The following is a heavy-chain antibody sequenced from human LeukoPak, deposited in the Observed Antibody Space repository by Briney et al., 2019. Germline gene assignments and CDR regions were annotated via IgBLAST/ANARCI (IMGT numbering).Heavy chain of an antibody. D-gene: IGHD6-19*01. CDR3: AIARSGWLRYYFDY. J-gene: IGHJ4*02. Sequence: SETLSLTCAVYGGSFCGYYWSWIRQPPGKGLEWIGEINHSGSTNYNPSLKSRVTRSVDTSKNQFSLKLSSVIATDTAVYYCAIARSGWLRYYFDYWGQGTLVTVSS. CDR1: GGSFCGYY. V-gene: IGHV4-34*01. CDR2: INHSGST.